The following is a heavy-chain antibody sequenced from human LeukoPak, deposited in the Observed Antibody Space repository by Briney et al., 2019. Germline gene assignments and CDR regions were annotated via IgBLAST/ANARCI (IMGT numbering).Heavy chain of an antibody. CDR1: GFTFSSYG. CDR2: IWYDGSNK. V-gene: IGHV3-33*01. D-gene: IGHD1-1*01. CDR3: ARDIRATGTSFDY. Sequence: GGSLRLSCAASGFTFSSYGMHWVRQAPGKGLEWVAVIWYDGSNKYYADSVKGRFTVSRDNAKNSLYLQMNSLRAEDTAVYYCARDIRATGTSFDYWGQGTLVTVSS. J-gene: IGHJ4*02.